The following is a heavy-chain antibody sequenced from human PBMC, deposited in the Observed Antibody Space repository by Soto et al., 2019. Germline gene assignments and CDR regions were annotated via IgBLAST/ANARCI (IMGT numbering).Heavy chain of an antibody. J-gene: IGHJ6*02. CDR3: AKGLTPYSSSGYYSYGMDV. Sequence: EVQLLESGGGLVQPGGSLRLSCAASGFTFSSYAMSWVRQAPGKGLEWVSAISGSGGSTYYADSVKGRFTISRDNSKNXLXPQMNSRRAEDTAVYYCAKGLTPYSSSGYYSYGMDVWGQGTTVTVSS. D-gene: IGHD6-13*01. CDR1: GFTFSSYA. V-gene: IGHV3-23*01. CDR2: ISGSGGST.